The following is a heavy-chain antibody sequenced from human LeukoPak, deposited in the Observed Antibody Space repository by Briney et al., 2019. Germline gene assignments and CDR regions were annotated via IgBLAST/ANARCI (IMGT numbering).Heavy chain of an antibody. D-gene: IGHD2-15*01. Sequence: GGSLRLSCAASGFTVSSNYMSWVRQAPGKGLEWVSVIYSGGSTYYADSVKGRFTISRDNSKNALYLQMNSLRAEDTAVYYCAREVDCSGGSCYDYWGQGTLVTVSS. CDR1: GFTVSSNY. J-gene: IGHJ4*02. V-gene: IGHV3-53*01. CDR2: IYSGGST. CDR3: AREVDCSGGSCYDY.